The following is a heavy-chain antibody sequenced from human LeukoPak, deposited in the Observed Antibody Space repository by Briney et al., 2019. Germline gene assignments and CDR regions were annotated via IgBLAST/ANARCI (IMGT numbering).Heavy chain of an antibody. CDR1: GYTLTELS. Sequence: ASVKVSCKVSGYTLTELSMHWVRQAPGKGLEWMGGFDPEDGETIYAQKFQGRVTMTEDTSTGTAYMELRSLRSEDTAVYYCATAGNYYDSSGYCCWGQGTLVTVSS. CDR2: FDPEDGET. D-gene: IGHD3-22*01. J-gene: IGHJ4*02. CDR3: ATAGNYYDSSGYCC. V-gene: IGHV1-24*01.